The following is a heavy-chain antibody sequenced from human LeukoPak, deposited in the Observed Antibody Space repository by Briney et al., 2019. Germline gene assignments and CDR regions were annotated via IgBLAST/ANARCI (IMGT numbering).Heavy chain of an antibody. CDR1: GFTFSSYN. CDR2: ISSNGKTI. D-gene: IGHD4-17*01. J-gene: IGHJ4*02. V-gene: IGHV3-48*01. CDR3: AKDPPTVIAYYFDY. Sequence: PGGSLRLSCATSGFTFSSYNMNWVRQAPGKGLEWVSFISSNGKTIHYADSVKGRFTISRDNSKNTLYLQMNSLRAEDTAVYYCAKDPPTVIAYYFDYWGQGTLVTVSS.